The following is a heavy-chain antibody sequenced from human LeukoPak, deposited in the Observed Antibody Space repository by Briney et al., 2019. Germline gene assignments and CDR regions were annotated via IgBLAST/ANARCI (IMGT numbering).Heavy chain of an antibody. D-gene: IGHD3-22*01. CDR1: GYTFTNYY. CDR3: ARDVASSGYFWD. J-gene: IGHJ4*02. Sequence: ASVKVSCKASGYTFTNYYMHWVRQVPGQGLEWMGIINPSGGSTTYAQKLQGRVTMTRDSSTSTVYMELRSLRSEDTAVYYCARDVASSGYFWDWGQGTLVTVSS. CDR2: INPSGGST. V-gene: IGHV1-46*04.